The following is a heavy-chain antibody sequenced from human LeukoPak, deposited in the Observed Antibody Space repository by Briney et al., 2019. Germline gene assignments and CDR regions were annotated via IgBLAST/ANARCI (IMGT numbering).Heavy chain of an antibody. CDR1: GITFSNFA. D-gene: IGHD4-11*01. Sequence: GSLRLSLAASGITFSNFAMSWVRQAPGKGPEWVSAISGSGDSTYYADSVKGRFTISRDNSKNTLYLQMNSLRAEDTAVYYCAKNRGNYYYFDYWGQGTLVTVSS. CDR3: AKNRGNYYYFDY. V-gene: IGHV3-23*01. CDR2: ISGSGDST. J-gene: IGHJ4*02.